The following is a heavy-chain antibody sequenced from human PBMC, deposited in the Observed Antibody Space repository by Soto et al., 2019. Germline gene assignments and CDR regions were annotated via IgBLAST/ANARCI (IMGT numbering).Heavy chain of an antibody. CDR3: ARVLRGPVYYFDY. J-gene: IGHJ4*02. V-gene: IGHV4-30-4*01. CDR2: IYYSGST. CDR1: GGSISSGDYY. D-gene: IGHD3-16*01. Sequence: QVQLQESGPGLVKPSQTLSLTCTVSGGSISSGDYYWSWIRQPPGKGLEWIGYIYYSGSTYYNPPLNRLVTISVHTSKNQFSLKLSSVTAADTAVYYCARVLRGPVYYFDYWGQGTLVTVSS.